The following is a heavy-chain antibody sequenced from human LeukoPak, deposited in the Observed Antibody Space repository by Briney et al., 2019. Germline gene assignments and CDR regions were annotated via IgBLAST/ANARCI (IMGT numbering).Heavy chain of an antibody. CDR2: ISYDGSNK. CDR1: GFTFSSHA. Sequence: PGGSLRLSCAASGFTFSSHAMHWVRQAPGKGLEWVAAISYDGSNKFYGDAVKGRFTISRDNAKNTVDLQMNSLRGEDTAVYYCARDAGDCGGDCPRWFDPWGQGTLVTVSS. V-gene: IGHV3-30-3*01. J-gene: IGHJ5*02. D-gene: IGHD2-21*02. CDR3: ARDAGDCGGDCPRWFDP.